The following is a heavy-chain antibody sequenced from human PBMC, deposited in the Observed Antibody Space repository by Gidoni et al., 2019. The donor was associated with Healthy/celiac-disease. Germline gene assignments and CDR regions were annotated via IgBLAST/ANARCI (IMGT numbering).Heavy chain of an antibody. V-gene: IGHV2-5*02. CDR1: GFSLSTSGVG. CDR2: IYWDDDK. Sequence: QITLKESGPTLVNPTQTLTLTCTFSGFSLSTSGVGVGWIRQPPGKALEWLALIYWDDDKRYSPSLKSRLTITKDTSKNQVVLTMTNMDPVDTATYYCAHSLWFGEFPYYYYYMDVWGKGTTVTVSS. J-gene: IGHJ6*03. CDR3: AHSLWFGEFPYYYYYMDV. D-gene: IGHD3-10*01.